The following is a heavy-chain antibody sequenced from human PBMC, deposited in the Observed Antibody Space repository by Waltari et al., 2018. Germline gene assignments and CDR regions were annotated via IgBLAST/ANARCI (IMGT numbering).Heavy chain of an antibody. CDR1: GFSLPATGEA. D-gene: IGHD6-19*01. Sequence: QITLKESGPSLVKATETLTLTCTFSGFSLPATGEAVAWSRQPPGKALEWLGIVHWDGDKRYSPSLRDRVTFTMDTSKNEVILTLTNIVPGDAGTYFCAHSRYIRGWPNWFDPWGQGTPVTVSA. CDR3: AHSRYIRGWPNWFDP. CDR2: VHWDGDK. J-gene: IGHJ5*02. V-gene: IGHV2-5*02.